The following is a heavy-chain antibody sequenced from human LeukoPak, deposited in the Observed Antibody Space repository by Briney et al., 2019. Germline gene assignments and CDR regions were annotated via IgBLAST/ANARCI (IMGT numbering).Heavy chain of an antibody. CDR2: INSDGSST. D-gene: IGHD6-19*01. Sequence: GGSLRLSCAASGFTFSSYWMHWVRQAPGKGLVWVSRINSDGSSTSYADSVKGRFTISRDNSKNTLFLQMSSLGVEDTAVFYCVSSEWYAAFDIWGQGTMVTVSS. CDR1: GFTFSSYW. CDR3: VSSEWYAAFDI. J-gene: IGHJ3*02. V-gene: IGHV3-74*01.